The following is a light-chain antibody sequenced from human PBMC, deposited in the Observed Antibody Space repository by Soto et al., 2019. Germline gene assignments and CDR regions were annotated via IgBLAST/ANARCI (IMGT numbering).Light chain of an antibody. J-gene: IGLJ2*01. CDR1: SSNIGSNP. Sequence: QSVLTQPPSASGTPGQRVTISCSGSSSNIGSNPVNWYQQLPGTAPKLLIYSINQRPSGVPDRFSGSKSGTSASLAISGLQSEDEADYYCAAWDDSLNGHVVFGGGTKLTVL. CDR2: SIN. CDR3: AAWDDSLNGHVV. V-gene: IGLV1-44*01.